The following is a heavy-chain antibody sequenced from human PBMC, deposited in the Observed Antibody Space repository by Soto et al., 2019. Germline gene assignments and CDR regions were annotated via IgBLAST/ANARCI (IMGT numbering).Heavy chain of an antibody. CDR3: ARVVGSSCDY. D-gene: IGHD6-13*01. Sequence: SETLSLTCTVSGGSISSGDYYWIWIRQPPGKGLEWIGYIYYSGSTYYNPSLKSRVTISVDTSKNQFSLKLSSVTAADTAVYYCARVVGSSCDYWGQGTLVTVSS. CDR2: IYYSGST. J-gene: IGHJ4*02. CDR1: GGSISSGDYY. V-gene: IGHV4-30-4*01.